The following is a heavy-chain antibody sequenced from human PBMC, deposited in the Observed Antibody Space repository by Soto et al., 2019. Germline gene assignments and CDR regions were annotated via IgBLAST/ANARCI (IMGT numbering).Heavy chain of an antibody. CDR3: ARDHYDSSGYYPSIDGDYYFDY. CDR2: ISYDGSNK. D-gene: IGHD3-22*01. J-gene: IGHJ4*02. CDR1: GFTFSSYA. Sequence: GGSLRLSCAASGFTFSSYAMHWVRQAPGKGLEWVAVISYDGSNKYYADSVKGRFTISRDNSKNTLYLQMNSLRAEDTAVYYCARDHYDSSGYYPSIDGDYYFDYWGQGTLVTVSS. V-gene: IGHV3-30-3*01.